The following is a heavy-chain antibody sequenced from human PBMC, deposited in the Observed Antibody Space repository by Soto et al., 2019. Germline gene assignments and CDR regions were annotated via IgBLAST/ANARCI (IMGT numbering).Heavy chain of an antibody. CDR3: ARDQQLEEPRNYYYHYGMDG. V-gene: IGHV3-9*01. D-gene: IGHD6-6*01. J-gene: IGHJ6*02. Sequence: PGGCVRQCGVDAECVFVGGGMLWVRQAPGKGLEWVSGISWNSGSIGYADSVKGRFIISRDNSKNTLYLQTNSLRAEDTAVYYCARDQQLEEPRNYYYHYGMDGWGQGTTVTVSS. CDR2: ISWNSGSI. CDR1: ECVFVGGG.